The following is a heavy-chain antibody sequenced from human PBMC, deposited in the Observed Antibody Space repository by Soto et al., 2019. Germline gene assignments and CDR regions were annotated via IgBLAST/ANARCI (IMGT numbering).Heavy chain of an antibody. CDR2: INHSGST. CDR1: GGSFSGYY. J-gene: IGHJ4*02. D-gene: IGHD2-2*01. CDR3: ARGLRPAATLYYFDY. Sequence: PSETLSLTCAVYGGSFSGYYWSWIRQPPGKGLEWIGEINHSGSTNYNPSLKNRVTISVDTSKNQFSLKLSSVTAADTAVYYCARGLRPAATLYYFDYWGQGTLVTVSS. V-gene: IGHV4-34*01.